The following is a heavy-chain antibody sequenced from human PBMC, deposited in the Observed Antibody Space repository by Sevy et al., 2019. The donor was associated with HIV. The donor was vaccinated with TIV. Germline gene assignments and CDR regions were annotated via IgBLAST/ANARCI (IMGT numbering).Heavy chain of an antibody. D-gene: IGHD1-26*01. V-gene: IGHV3-20*04. J-gene: IGHJ6*02. CDR2: INWNGGRT. CDR3: ARGSGSDYYYYYGMDV. Sequence: GGSLRLSCAASGFTFDDYGMSWVRQAPGKGLEWVSGINWNGGRTGYADSVKGRFTISRDNAKNSLYLQMNSLRAEDTALYYCARGSGSDYYYYYGMDVWGQGTTVTVSS. CDR1: GFTFDDYG.